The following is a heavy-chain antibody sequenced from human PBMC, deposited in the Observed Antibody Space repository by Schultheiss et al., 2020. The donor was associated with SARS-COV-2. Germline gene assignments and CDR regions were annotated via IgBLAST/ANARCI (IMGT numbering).Heavy chain of an antibody. Sequence: GSLRLSCAASGFTFSDYYMSWVRQAPGKGLEWIGYIYYSGSTYYNPSLKSRVTISVDTSKNQFSLKLSSVTAADTAVYYCARHAIAAAGRYFDYWGQGTLVTVSS. CDR2: IYYSGST. J-gene: IGHJ4*02. V-gene: IGHV4-59*08. D-gene: IGHD6-13*01. CDR3: ARHAIAAAGRYFDY. CDR1: GFTFSDYY.